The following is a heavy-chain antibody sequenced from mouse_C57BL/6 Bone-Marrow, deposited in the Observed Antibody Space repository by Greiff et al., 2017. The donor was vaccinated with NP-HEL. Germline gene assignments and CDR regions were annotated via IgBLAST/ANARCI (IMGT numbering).Heavy chain of an antibody. CDR3: ARREYRSNYEY. V-gene: IGHV5-6*01. J-gene: IGHJ2*01. Sequence: VQLKESGGDLVKPGGSLKLSCAASGFTFSSYGMSWVRQTPDKRLEWVATISSGGSYTYYPDIVKGRFTISRDNAKNTLYLQISSLKSEDTAMYYCARREYRSNYEYWGQGTTLTVSS. CDR2: ISSGGSYT. D-gene: IGHD2-5*01. CDR1: GFTFSSYG.